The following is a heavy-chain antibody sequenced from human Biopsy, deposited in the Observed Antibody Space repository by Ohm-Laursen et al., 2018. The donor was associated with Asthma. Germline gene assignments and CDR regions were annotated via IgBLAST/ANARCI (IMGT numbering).Heavy chain of an antibody. CDR3: ARKAGSCISRTCYSLDF. D-gene: IGHD2-2*01. V-gene: IGHV1-69*01. Sequence: GSSVKVSCKSLGGTFNTYVIGWVRQAPGQGLEWMGGINSVFGTTTYPQKFQDGVTITADDSTSTVYMELSSLRSEDTAVYYCARKAGSCISRTCYSLDFWGQGTLVTVSP. CDR1: GGTFNTYV. J-gene: IGHJ4*02. CDR2: INSVFGTT.